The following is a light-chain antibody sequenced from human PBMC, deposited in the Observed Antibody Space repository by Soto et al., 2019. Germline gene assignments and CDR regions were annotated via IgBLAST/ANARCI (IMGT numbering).Light chain of an antibody. CDR1: QTIRSD. V-gene: IGKV3-15*01. J-gene: IGKJ4*01. CDR3: QHYVTWPLT. CDR2: DAS. Sequence: IVMTQSPCTLSVSPGERATLSCRASQTIRSDLAWYQQKPGQAPRLLISDASTRATGIPARFNGSGSGTEFTLAISSLQSEDFAIYYCQHYVTWPLTFGGGTKVDIK.